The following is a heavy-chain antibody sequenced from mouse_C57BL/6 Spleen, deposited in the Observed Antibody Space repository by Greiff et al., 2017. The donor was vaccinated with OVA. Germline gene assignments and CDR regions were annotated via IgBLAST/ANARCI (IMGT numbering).Heavy chain of an antibody. V-gene: IGHV2-4*01. J-gene: IGHJ1*03. CDR1: GFSLTSYG. CDR3: AKKGIYYYGSSYVGWYFDV. D-gene: IGHD1-1*01. CDR2: IWSGGST. Sequence: QVQLKQSGPGLVQPSQSLSITCTVSGFSLTSYGVHWVRQPPGKGLEWLGVIWSGGSTDYNAAFISRLSISKDNSKSQVFFKMNSLQADDTAIYYCAKKGIYYYGSSYVGWYFDVWGTGTTVTVSS.